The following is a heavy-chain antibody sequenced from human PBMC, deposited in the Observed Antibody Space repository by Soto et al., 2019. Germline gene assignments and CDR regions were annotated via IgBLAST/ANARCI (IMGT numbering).Heavy chain of an antibody. J-gene: IGHJ6*02. V-gene: IGHV3-33*01. Sequence: GGSLRLSCAASGFTFSSYGMHWVRQAPGKGLEWVAVIWYDGSNKYYADSVKGRFTISRDNSKNTLYLQMNSLRAEDTAVYYCARERRVIHPAGGYYYYGMDVWGQGTTVTVSS. CDR3: ARERRVIHPAGGYYYYGMDV. CDR1: GFTFSSYG. D-gene: IGHD3-22*01. CDR2: IWYDGSNK.